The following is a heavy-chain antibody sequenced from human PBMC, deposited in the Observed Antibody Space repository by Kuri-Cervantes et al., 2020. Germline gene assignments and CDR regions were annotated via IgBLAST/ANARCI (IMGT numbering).Heavy chain of an antibody. V-gene: IGHV3-30*18. D-gene: IGHD4-17*01. Sequence: GGSLRLSCAASGFTFSDYYMSWIRQAPGKGLEWVAVISYDGSNKYYADSVKGRFTISRDNSKNTLYLQMNSLRAEDTAVYYCANPTLSTVKRGYYYGMDVWGQGTTVTVSS. CDR1: GFTFSDYY. CDR3: ANPTLSTVKRGYYYGMDV. J-gene: IGHJ6*02. CDR2: ISYDGSNK.